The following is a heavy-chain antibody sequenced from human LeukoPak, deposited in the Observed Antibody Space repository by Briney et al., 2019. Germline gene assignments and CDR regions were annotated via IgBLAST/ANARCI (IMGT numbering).Heavy chain of an antibody. Sequence: SETLSLTCTVSGGSISSHYWSWIRQPPGKGLEWIGEINHSGSTNYNPSLKSRVTISVDTSKNQFSLKLSSVTAADTAVYYCARDGGLYDYVWGSYLDAFDIWGQGTMVTVSS. J-gene: IGHJ3*02. D-gene: IGHD3-16*01. CDR3: ARDGGLYDYVWGSYLDAFDI. V-gene: IGHV4-34*01. CDR1: GGSISSHY. CDR2: INHSGST.